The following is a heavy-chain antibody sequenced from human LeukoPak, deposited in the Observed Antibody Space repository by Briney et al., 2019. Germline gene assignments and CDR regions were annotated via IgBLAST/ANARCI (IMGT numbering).Heavy chain of an antibody. D-gene: IGHD5-18*01. J-gene: IGHJ6*02. CDR3: AKLFTAYAMDV. V-gene: IGHV5-51*01. CDR1: GYSFTGNW. CDR2: IYPGDSET. Sequence: GESLKISCKGSGYSFTGNWIGWVRQKPGKGLEWMGIIYPGDSETRYSPSFQGQVTISADKSSSTVYLQWSRLKASGTALYYCAKLFTAYAMDVWGQGTTVIVSS.